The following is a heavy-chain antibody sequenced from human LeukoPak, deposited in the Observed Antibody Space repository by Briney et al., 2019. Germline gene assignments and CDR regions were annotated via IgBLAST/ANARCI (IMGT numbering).Heavy chain of an antibody. Sequence: ASVKVSCKASGGTFSSYAISWVRQAPGQGLEWMGIINPSGGSTSYAQKFQGKVTMTRDTSTSTVYMELSSLRSEDTAVYYCARGTFYYGSGNWGQGTLVTVSS. V-gene: IGHV1-46*01. J-gene: IGHJ4*02. CDR1: GGTFSSYA. CDR2: INPSGGST. D-gene: IGHD3-10*01. CDR3: ARGTFYYGSGN.